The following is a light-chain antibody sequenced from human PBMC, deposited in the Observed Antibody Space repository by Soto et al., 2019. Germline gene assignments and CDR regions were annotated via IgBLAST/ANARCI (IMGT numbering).Light chain of an antibody. CDR1: QGIGIT. J-gene: IGKJ4*01. CDR3: QRYNDWPLT. Sequence: IVMTQSPATLSVSPGERVTLSCRASQGIGITLAWYQQKPGQTPRLLIYDASTRATGIPARFSGSGSGTEFTLTINSLQSEDSAVYYCQRYNDWPLTFGGGTKVEIK. V-gene: IGKV3-15*01. CDR2: DAS.